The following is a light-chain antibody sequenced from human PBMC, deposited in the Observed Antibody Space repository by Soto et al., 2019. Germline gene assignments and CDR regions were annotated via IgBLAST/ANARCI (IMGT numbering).Light chain of an antibody. J-gene: IGKJ5*01. CDR3: QQYGSSPPIT. CDR2: GAS. Sequence: EIELIRTAACRARAPGERATLSCRDSQSVSSSYLAWYQQKPGQAPRLLIYGASSRATGIPDRFSGSGSGTDFALTISRREAEDFAVDYCQQYGSSPPITFGQGTRLEIK. V-gene: IGKV3-20*01. CDR1: QSVSSSY.